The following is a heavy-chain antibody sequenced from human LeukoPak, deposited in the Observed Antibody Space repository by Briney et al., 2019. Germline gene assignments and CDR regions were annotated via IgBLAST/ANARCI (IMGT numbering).Heavy chain of an antibody. CDR1: GYTFTSYG. CDR3: ARGKVGP. V-gene: IGHV1-18*01. D-gene: IGHD2-2*01. J-gene: IGHJ5*02. CDR2: ISAYNGNT. Sequence: ASVKVSCKASGYTFTSYGMSWVRQAPGQGLEWMGWISAYNGNTNYAQKLQGILTMPTATSTSTAYMELRSLRFDDTAVYHCARGKVGPWGQGTLVTVSS.